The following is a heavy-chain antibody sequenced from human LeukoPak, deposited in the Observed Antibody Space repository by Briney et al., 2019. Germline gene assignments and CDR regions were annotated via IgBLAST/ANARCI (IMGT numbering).Heavy chain of an antibody. CDR1: GGSISSGDYY. CDR3: ARDVLEAYYFDY. Sequence: SETLSLTCTVSGGSISSGDYYWSWIRQPPGKGLEWIGYIYYSGSAYCNPSLKSRLTISVDTSKNQFSLKLSSVTAADTAVYYCARDVLEAYYFDYWGQGTLVTVSS. V-gene: IGHV4-30-4*01. CDR2: IYYSGSA. D-gene: IGHD1-1*01. J-gene: IGHJ4*02.